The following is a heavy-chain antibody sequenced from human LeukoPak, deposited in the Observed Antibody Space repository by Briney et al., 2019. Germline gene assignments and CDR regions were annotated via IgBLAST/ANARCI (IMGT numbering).Heavy chain of an antibody. CDR2: IFYSGGT. D-gene: IGHD4-23*01. CDR3: AKGGYGGNAPGY. J-gene: IGHJ4*02. Sequence: SETLSLTCTVSGGSINTPNYYWGWIRQTPGKGLEWIGNIFYSGGTYYSPSLTSRVTISLDTSRNQFSLKLSSVTAADTAVYYCAKGGYGGNAPGYWGQGTLVTVSS. V-gene: IGHV4-39*07. CDR1: GGSINTPNYY.